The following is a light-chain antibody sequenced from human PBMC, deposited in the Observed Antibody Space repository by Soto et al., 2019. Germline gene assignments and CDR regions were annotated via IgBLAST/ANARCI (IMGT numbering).Light chain of an antibody. V-gene: IGKV1-13*02. CDR1: QGISSA. J-gene: IGKJ1*01. CDR3: QQFNSYPRT. CDR2: GAS. Sequence: AIQLTQSPSSLSASVGDRVTITCRASQGISSALAWYQQKPGKAPRFLIYGASSLETGVPSRFSGSGSGTDVTLTISSLQPEDFATYYCQQFNSYPRTFGQGTKVEVK.